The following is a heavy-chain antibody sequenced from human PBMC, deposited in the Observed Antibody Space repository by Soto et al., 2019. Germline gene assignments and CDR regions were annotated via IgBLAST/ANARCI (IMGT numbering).Heavy chain of an antibody. D-gene: IGHD6-6*01. CDR3: ARDSAGGSSSSGNWFDP. V-gene: IGHV4-30-4*01. CDR2: IYYSGST. Sequence: PSETLSLTCPVSGGSISSADYYWSLIRQPPGKGLEWIGYIYYSGSTYYNPSLKSRVTISVDTSKNQFSLKLSSVNAADTAVYYCARDSAGGSSSSGNWFDPWGQGTLVTV. J-gene: IGHJ5*02. CDR1: GGSISSADYY.